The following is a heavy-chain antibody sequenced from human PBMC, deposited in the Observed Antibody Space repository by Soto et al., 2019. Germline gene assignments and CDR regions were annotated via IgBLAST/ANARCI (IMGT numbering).Heavy chain of an antibody. D-gene: IGHD3-9*01. CDR1: CGSISGYY. Sequence: SETLSLTCTVSCGSISGYYWSWIRQPPGNRLYWIGYINFSVITNXXPSLRSRXXISVDTSKKQXSLNLGSVTAAYTAFYYCARYFDWPSGFDIWGQGTMVTVS. CDR2: INFSVIT. CDR3: ARYFDWPSGFDI. V-gene: IGHV4-59*01. J-gene: IGHJ3*02.